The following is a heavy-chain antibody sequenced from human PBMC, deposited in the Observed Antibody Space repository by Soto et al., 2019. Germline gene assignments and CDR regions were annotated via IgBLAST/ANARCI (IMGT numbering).Heavy chain of an antibody. CDR2: TYYRSKWYN. J-gene: IGHJ6*02. CDR3: ARDPSYDFWSGFQDDYYYYYGMDV. V-gene: IGHV6-1*01. Sequence: SQTLSLTCAISGDSVSSNSAAWNWIRQSPSRGLEWLGRTYYRSKWYNDYAVSVKSRITINPDTSKNQFSLQLNSVTPEDTAVYYCARDPSYDFWSGFQDDYYYYYGMDVWGQGTTVTVSS. CDR1: GDSVSSNSAA. D-gene: IGHD3-3*01.